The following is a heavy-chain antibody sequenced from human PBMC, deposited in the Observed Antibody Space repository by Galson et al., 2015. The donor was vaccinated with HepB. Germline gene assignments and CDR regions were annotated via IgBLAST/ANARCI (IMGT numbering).Heavy chain of an antibody. V-gene: IGHV3-30-3*01. CDR2: ISYDGSNK. CDR3: AREGNWNDVSGMDV. J-gene: IGHJ6*02. CDR1: GFTFSSYA. Sequence: SLRLSCAASGFTFSSYAMHWVRQAPGKGLEWVAVISYDGSNKYYADSVKGRFTISRDNSKNTLYLQMNSLRAEDTAVYYCAREGNWNDVSGMDVWGQGTTVTVSS. D-gene: IGHD1-1*01.